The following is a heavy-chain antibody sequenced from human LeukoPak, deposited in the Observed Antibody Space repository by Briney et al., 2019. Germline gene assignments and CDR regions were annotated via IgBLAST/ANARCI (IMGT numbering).Heavy chain of an antibody. V-gene: IGHV3-43*02. J-gene: IGHJ5*02. CDR2: ISGDAVNT. CDR3: AKDLGPTGAGWFDP. CDR1: GFTFDEYA. D-gene: IGHD1-14*01. Sequence: GGSLRPSCAASGFTFDEYAMHWVRQAPGKGLEWVSPISGDAVNTYYADSVKGRFTISRDNSKDSLYLQMNSLETEDTALYYCAKDLGPTGAGWFDPWGQGMLVTVSS.